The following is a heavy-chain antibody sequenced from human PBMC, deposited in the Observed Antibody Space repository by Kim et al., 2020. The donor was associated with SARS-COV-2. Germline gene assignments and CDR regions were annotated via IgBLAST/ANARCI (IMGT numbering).Heavy chain of an antibody. Sequence: ASVKVSCKASGYTFTGYYMHWVRQAPGQGLEWMGRINPNSGGTNYAQKFQGRVTMTRDTSISTAYMGLSRLRSDDTAVYYCARDPPFARYRGGVYFDYWGQGTLVTVSS. CDR2: INPNSGGT. CDR3: ARDPPFARYRGGVYFDY. D-gene: IGHD5-12*01. J-gene: IGHJ4*02. V-gene: IGHV1-2*06. CDR1: GYTFTGYY.